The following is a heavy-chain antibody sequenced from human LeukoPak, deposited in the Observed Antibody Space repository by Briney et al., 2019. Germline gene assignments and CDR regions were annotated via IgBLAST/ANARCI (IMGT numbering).Heavy chain of an antibody. J-gene: IGHJ4*02. CDR3: ASPAGAGTEPDHDY. CDR2: IYYSGST. V-gene: IGHV4-39*01. CDR1: VGSISSSSYY. D-gene: IGHD6-19*01. Sequence: SETLSLTCTVSVGSISSSSYYWGWIRQPPGKGLEWIGSIYYSGSTYYNPSLKSRVTISVDTSKNQFSLKLSSLTAADTAVYYCASPAGAGTEPDHDYWGQGTLVTVSS.